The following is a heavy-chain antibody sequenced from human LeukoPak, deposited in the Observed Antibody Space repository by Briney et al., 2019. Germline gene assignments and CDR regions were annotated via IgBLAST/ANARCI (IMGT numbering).Heavy chain of an antibody. V-gene: IGHV3-53*01. CDR2: IYSGGSA. Sequence: GGSLRLSCAASGFTVSSNYMSWVRQAPGEGLEWVSVIYSGGSAYYADSVTGRFTISRDNSKNTLYLQMNSLRAEDTAVYYCARGGYCGGDCYSGLDFQHWGQGTLVTVSS. J-gene: IGHJ1*01. D-gene: IGHD2-21*02. CDR3: ARGGYCGGDCYSGLDFQH. CDR1: GFTVSSNY.